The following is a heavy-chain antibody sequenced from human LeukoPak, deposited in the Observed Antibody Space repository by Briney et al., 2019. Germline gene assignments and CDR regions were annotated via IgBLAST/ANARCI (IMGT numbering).Heavy chain of an antibody. J-gene: IGHJ5*02. CDR1: GFTFSSYG. V-gene: IGHV3-23*01. D-gene: IGHD2-2*01. CDR3: AKPPPYCSSTSCPPTT. Sequence: PGRSLRLSCAASGFTFSSYGMHWVRQAPGKGLEWVSAISGSGGSTYYADSVKGRFTISRDNSKNTLYLQMNSLRAEDTAVYYCAKPPPYCSSTSCPPTTWGQGTLVTVSS. CDR2: ISGSGGST.